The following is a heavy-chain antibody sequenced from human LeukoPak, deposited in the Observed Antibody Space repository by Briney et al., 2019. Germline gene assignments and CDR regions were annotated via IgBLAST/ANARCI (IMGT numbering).Heavy chain of an antibody. CDR2: IKQDGSEK. CDR1: GFTFSSYW. CDR3: ARGGVVAAAGQRPFPFDY. V-gene: IGHV3-7*01. J-gene: IGHJ4*02. Sequence: GGSLRLSCAASGFTFSSYWMSWVRQAPGKGLEWVANIKQDGSEKYYVDSVKGRFTISRDNAKNSLYLQMNSLRAEDTAVYYCARGGVVAAAGQRPFPFDYWGQGTLVTVSS. D-gene: IGHD6-13*01.